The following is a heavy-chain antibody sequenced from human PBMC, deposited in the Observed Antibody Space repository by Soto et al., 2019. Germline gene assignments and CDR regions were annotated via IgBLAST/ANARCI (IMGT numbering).Heavy chain of an antibody. CDR1: GGSIGSSSYY. V-gene: IGHV4-39*02. J-gene: IGHJ5*02. Sequence: SETLSLTCTVSGGSIGSSSYYWAWILQPPGKGLEWIGTIYYSGTTYYNPSLSSRLIISVDTSKNHFSLKLTYVTAADTAVYYCARDMLLLRGYNWFDPWGQGTLVTVSS. CDR2: IYYSGTT. D-gene: IGHD2-15*01. CDR3: ARDMLLLRGYNWFDP.